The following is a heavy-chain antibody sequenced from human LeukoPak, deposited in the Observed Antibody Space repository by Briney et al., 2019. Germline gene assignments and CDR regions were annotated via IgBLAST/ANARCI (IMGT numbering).Heavy chain of an antibody. V-gene: IGHV1-2*02. J-gene: IGHJ3*02. CDR2: INPNSGGT. CDR3: ATSRFVVVPAATPEADAFDI. Sequence: ASVKVSCKASGYTFTGYYMHWVRQAPGQGLEWMGWINPNSGGTNYAQKFQGRVTMTRDTSISTAYMELSSLRSEDTAVYYCATSRFVVVPAATPEADAFDIWGQGTMVTVSS. CDR1: GYTFTGYY. D-gene: IGHD2-2*01.